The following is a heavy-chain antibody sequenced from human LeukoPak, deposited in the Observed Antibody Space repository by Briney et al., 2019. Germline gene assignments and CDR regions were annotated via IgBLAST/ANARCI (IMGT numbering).Heavy chain of an antibody. CDR2: IDYSGTT. CDR1: GGSISSYY. CDR3: ARDNALASGKYWFDP. J-gene: IGHJ5*02. D-gene: IGHD3-10*01. Sequence: PSETLSLTCTVSGGSISSYYWTWMRQPPGKGLGWIGYIDYSGTTNYNPSLKSRVTISVDTSKNQFSLKLSSVTAADTAVYYCARDNALASGKYWFDPWGQGTLVTVSS. V-gene: IGHV4-59*01.